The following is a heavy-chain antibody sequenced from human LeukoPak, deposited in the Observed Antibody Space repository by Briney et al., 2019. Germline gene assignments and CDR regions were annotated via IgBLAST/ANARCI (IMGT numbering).Heavy chain of an antibody. CDR2: ISSSSSYI. Sequence: TGGSLRLSCAASGFTFSNYNMNWVRQAPGKGLEWVSSISSSSSYIYYADSVKGRFTISRDNAKNSLYLQMNSLRAEDTAVYYCAREARSGYDYYYYYYMDVWGKGTTVTVSS. J-gene: IGHJ6*03. V-gene: IGHV3-21*01. D-gene: IGHD5-12*01. CDR3: AREARSGYDYYYYYYMDV. CDR1: GFTFSNYN.